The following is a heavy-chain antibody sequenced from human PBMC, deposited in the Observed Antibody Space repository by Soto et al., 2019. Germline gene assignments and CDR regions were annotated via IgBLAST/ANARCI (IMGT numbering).Heavy chain of an antibody. J-gene: IGHJ4*02. V-gene: IGHV3-74*01. CDR2: INRDGSSK. D-gene: IGHD6-19*01. CDR1: GFTFSSFY. Sequence: VQLVESGGDLVQPGGSLRLSCAASGFTFSSFYMHWVRQAPGKGLVWVARINRDGSSKNYADSVKGRFTISRDNAKNALYLQMNSMGGDDTAGYYCARDGWAGAENWGQGTLVTVSS. CDR3: ARDGWAGAEN.